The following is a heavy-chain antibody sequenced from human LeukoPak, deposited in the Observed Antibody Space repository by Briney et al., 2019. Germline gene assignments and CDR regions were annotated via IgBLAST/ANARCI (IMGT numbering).Heavy chain of an antibody. V-gene: IGHV3-7*01. D-gene: IGHD3-16*01. Sequence: GGSLRLSCAASGFVFDSYWMSWVRQAPGKGLEWVANIRQDGSEKYYADSLKGRFTISRDNAKRSLYLQINSLRAEDTAVYYCARENGGPDYWGRGTLVTVSS. CDR3: ARENGGPDY. CDR2: IRQDGSEK. CDR1: GFVFDSYW. J-gene: IGHJ4*02.